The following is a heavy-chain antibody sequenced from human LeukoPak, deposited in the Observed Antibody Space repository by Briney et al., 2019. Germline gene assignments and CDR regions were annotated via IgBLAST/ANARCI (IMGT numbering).Heavy chain of an antibody. CDR3: ASRSELGIGSYFDY. D-gene: IGHD7-27*01. CDR2: IIPILGIA. V-gene: IGHV1-69*04. J-gene: IGHJ4*02. CDR1: GGTFSSYA. Sequence: SVKVSCKASGGTFSSYAISWVRQAPGQGVEWMGRIIPILGIANYAQKFQGRVTITADKSTSTAYMELSSLRSEDTAVYYCASRSELGIGSYFDYWGQGTLVTVSS.